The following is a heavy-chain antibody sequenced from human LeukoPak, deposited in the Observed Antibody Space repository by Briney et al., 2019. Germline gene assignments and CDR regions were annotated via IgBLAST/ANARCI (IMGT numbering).Heavy chain of an antibody. CDR1: GGSISSGGYY. D-gene: IGHD2-2*01. Sequence: PSETLSLTCTVSGGSISSGGYYWSWIRQPPGKGLEWIGYIYYSGSTNYNPSLESRVTISVDTSKNQFSLKLSSVTAADTAVYYCAREGGYCSSTSCRNWFDPWGQGTLVTVSS. J-gene: IGHJ5*02. CDR2: IYYSGST. V-gene: IGHV4-61*08. CDR3: AREGGYCSSTSCRNWFDP.